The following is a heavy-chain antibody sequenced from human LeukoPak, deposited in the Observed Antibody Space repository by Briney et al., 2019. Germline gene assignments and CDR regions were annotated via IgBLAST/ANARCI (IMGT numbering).Heavy chain of an antibody. CDR3: ARDRYYYYGMDV. V-gene: IGHV4-59*12. J-gene: IGHJ6*02. CDR1: VGSIRNYY. Sequence: PSETLSLTCTVSVGSIRNYYWSWIRQPPGKGLEWIGYISYSGSTNYNPSLKSRVTISVDTSKNQFSLKLSSVTAADTAVYYCARDRYYYYGMDVWGQGTTVTVSS. CDR2: ISYSGST.